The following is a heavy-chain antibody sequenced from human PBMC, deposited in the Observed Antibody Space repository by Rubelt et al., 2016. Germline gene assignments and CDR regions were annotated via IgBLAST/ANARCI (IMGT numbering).Heavy chain of an antibody. CDR2: INPNGGNT. Sequence: QVQLVQSGAEVKKPGASVKVSCKASGYTFTSYLMVWVRQAPGQGLECLGTINPNGGNTNYAQNFQGRVSMTRDTSTSTVYMELRSLRSDDTAVYFCARDQLALYAFDIWGQGTMVTVSS. J-gene: IGHJ3*02. V-gene: IGHV1-46*01. D-gene: IGHD1-1*01. CDR3: ARDQLALYAFDI. CDR1: GYTFTSYL.